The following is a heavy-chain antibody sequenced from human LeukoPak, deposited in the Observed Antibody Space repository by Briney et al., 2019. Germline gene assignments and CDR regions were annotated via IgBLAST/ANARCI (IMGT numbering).Heavy chain of an antibody. CDR1: GFTFDDYA. CDR2: ISWNSGSI. V-gene: IGHV3-9*01. Sequence: PGRSLRLSCAASGFTFDDYAMHWVRQAPGKGLEWVSGISWNSGSIGYADSVKGRFTISRDNAKNSLYLQMNSLRAEDTAVYYCARGVVPAAIGVYWFDPWGQGTLVTVSS. D-gene: IGHD2-2*01. J-gene: IGHJ5*02. CDR3: ARGVVPAAIGVYWFDP.